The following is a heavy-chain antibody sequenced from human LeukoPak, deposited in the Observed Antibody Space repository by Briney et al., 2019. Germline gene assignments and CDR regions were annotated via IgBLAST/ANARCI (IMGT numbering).Heavy chain of an antibody. CDR1: GFTFSSYG. CDR2: ISFDGSNQ. V-gene: IGHV3-30*18. Sequence: PGRSLRLSCAASGFTFSSYGMHWVRQAPGKGLEWVALISFDGSNQYYADSVKGRFTISRDNSKDTLFLQMNSLRAEDTAVYYCAKPPEVGATVAYFDYWGQGTLVTVSS. D-gene: IGHD1-26*01. CDR3: AKPPEVGATVAYFDY. J-gene: IGHJ4*02.